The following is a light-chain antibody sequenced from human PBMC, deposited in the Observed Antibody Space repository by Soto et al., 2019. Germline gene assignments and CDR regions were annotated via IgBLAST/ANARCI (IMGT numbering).Light chain of an antibody. J-gene: IGLJ1*01. CDR1: SSNIGTNA. CDR2: YDN. V-gene: IGLV1-36*01. CDR3: AAWDDSMNAYV. Sequence: QPVLTQPPSVSEAPRQRIAISCSGSSSNIGTNAVTWYQHLPGKAPKVLIHYDNLLPSGVSDRFSGSRSGTSASLALSRVQSEDEADYYCAAWDDSMNAYVFGTGTKVHVL.